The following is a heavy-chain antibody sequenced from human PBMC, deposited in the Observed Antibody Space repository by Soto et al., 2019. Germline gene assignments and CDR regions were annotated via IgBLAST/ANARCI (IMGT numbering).Heavy chain of an antibody. CDR1: GGSSGNYY. D-gene: IGHD2-15*01. CDR2: ISYSGST. J-gene: IGHJ4*02. CDR3: ARGSHGEYSDY. Sequence: SETLSLTCTVSGGSSGNYYWSWIRQPPGKGLEWIGYISYSGSTNYNPSLKSRGTISQDTSKKQFSLKLSSVTAADTAVYYCARGSHGEYSDYRGPGTLVTVSS. V-gene: IGHV4-59*01.